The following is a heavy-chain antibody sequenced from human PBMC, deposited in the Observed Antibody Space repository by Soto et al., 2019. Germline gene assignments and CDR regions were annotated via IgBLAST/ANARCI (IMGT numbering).Heavy chain of an antibody. CDR1: LYTFTDYY. J-gene: IGHJ5*02. CDR2: INPRSGGT. CDR3: AKHYDGSGTTHNWFET. V-gene: IGHV1-2*06. D-gene: IGHD3-22*01. Sequence: ASVXVAFKSSLYTFTDYYVYFWRRAPGQGLECMGRINPRSGGTNYAQRFQGRVTMTRDTSITTAYMDLSRLTSDDKATYYCAKHYDGSGTTHNWFETWGQGTPVTV.